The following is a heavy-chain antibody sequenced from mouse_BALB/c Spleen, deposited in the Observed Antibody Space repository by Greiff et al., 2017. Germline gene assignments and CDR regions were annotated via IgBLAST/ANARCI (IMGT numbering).Heavy chain of an antibody. CDR3: ARDYYGSSWYFDD. D-gene: IGHD1-1*01. Sequence: VQLVESGPGLVAPSQTLSITCTVSGFSLTSYDVHWVRQPPGKGLEWLGVIWAGGSTNYNSALMSRLSISKDNSKSQVFLKMNRLQTDDTAMYYSARDYYGSSWYFDDWGQGTTLTVSS. CDR2: IWAGGST. CDR1: GFSLTSYD. V-gene: IGHV2-9*02. J-gene: IGHJ2*01.